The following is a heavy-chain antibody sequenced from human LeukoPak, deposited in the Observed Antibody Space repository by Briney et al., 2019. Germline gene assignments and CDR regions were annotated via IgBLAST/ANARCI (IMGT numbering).Heavy chain of an antibody. Sequence: GGSLRLPCAASGFTFSNYGMHWVRQAPGKGLEWVAVISFDGRNRHYADSVKGRFTIFRDNSKDTLFLQVNSLRAEDTAVYYCAPGGDYTFFDYWGQGTLVTVSS. J-gene: IGHJ4*02. V-gene: IGHV3-30*03. CDR1: GFTFSNYG. CDR3: APGGDYTFFDY. CDR2: ISFDGRNR. D-gene: IGHD4-17*01.